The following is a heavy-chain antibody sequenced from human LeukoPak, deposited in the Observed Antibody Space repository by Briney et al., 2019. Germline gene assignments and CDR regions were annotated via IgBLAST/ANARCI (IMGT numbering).Heavy chain of an antibody. CDR3: AKDFRTVAGTGAFDY. V-gene: IGHV3-9*01. Sequence: SGGSLRLSCAASGFTFDDYAMHWVRQAPGKGLEWVSGISWNSGSIGYADSVKGRFTISRDNAKNSLYLQMNSLRAEDTALYYCAKDFRTVAGTGAFDYWGQGTLVTVSS. CDR1: GFTFDDYA. CDR2: ISWNSGSI. D-gene: IGHD6-19*01. J-gene: IGHJ4*02.